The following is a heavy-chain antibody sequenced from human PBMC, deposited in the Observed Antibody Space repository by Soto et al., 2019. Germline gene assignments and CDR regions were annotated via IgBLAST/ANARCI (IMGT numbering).Heavy chain of an antibody. J-gene: IGHJ4*02. CDR1: GFTFSDYY. CDR3: ARDPGPPSYDILTGYYNRGGYFDY. Sequence: GGSLRLSCAASGFTFSDYYMSWIRQAPGKGLEWVSYISSSSSYTNYADSVKGRFTISRDNAKNSLYLQMNGLRAEDTAVYYCARDPGPPSYDILTGYYNRGGYFDYWGQGTLVTVSS. D-gene: IGHD3-9*01. CDR2: ISSSSSYT. V-gene: IGHV3-11*06.